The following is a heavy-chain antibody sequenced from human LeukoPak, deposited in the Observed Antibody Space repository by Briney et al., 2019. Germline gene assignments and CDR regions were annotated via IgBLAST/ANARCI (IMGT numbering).Heavy chain of an antibody. D-gene: IGHD6-13*01. CDR1: GFTVSSNY. V-gene: IGHV3-66*01. CDR2: IYSGGST. Sequence: GGSLRLSCASSGFTVSSNYMSWVRQAPGKGLEWVSVIYSGGSTYYADSVKGRFTISRDNSKNTLYLQMNSLRAEDTAVYYCARDPRGYSSSWYVDYWGQGTLVTVSS. CDR3: ARDPRGYSSSWYVDY. J-gene: IGHJ4*02.